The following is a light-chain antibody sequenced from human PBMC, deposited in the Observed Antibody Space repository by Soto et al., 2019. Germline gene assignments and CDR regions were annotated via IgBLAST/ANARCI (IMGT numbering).Light chain of an antibody. CDR1: QSVHTF. J-gene: IGKJ5*01. CDR3: HQRSNWPPDT. Sequence: IVLTQSSDTPSPSPGEGASLSRRASQSVHTFLAWYQQKPGQAHRLLVYGASTRATGVPARFSGSGSGTDFTLTISSLEPEDLAVYYCHQRSNWPPDTCGQGTRLEIK. V-gene: IGKV3-11*01. CDR2: GAS.